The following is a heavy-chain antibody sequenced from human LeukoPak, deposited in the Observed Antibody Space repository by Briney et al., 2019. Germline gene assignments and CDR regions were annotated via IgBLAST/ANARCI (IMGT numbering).Heavy chain of an antibody. CDR1: GYTFTNYW. CDR2: IYPGDSDT. J-gene: IGHJ3*02. D-gene: IGHD1-14*01. V-gene: IGHV5-51*01. CDR3: ARCPSPQTGDPQAFDI. Sequence: GESLKISCKGSGYTFTNYWIGWVRQMLGKGLEWMGVIYPGDSDTRYSPSFQGQVSISADKSISAAHLQWSSLKASDTAMYFCARCPSPQTGDPQAFDIWGQGTLVTVSS.